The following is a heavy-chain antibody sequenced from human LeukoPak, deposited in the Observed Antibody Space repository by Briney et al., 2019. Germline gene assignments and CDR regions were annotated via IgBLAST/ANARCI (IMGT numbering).Heavy chain of an antibody. J-gene: IGHJ5*02. V-gene: IGHV4-61*02. CDR1: GGSISSGSYY. CDR3: AREFDP. CDR2: IYTSGST. Sequence: SETLSLTCTVSGGSISSGSYYWSWIRQPAGKGLEWIGRIYTSGSTNYNPSLKSRVTISVDTSKNQFSLKLSSVTAADTAVSYCAREFDPSGQGTLVTVSS.